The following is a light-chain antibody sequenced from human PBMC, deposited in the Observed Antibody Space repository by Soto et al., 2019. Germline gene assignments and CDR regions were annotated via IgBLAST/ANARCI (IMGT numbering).Light chain of an antibody. CDR3: CSHGNGSTLL. J-gene: IGLJ2*01. V-gene: IGLV2-23*01. Sequence: QSALTQPASVSGSPGQSITISCTGTSSDVGYYTFVSWYQQHPSKAPRLMIYGDRDRASGVSNRFSGSKSGNTASLTISGLQPEDEADYYCCSHGNGSTLLCGGGTKVTVL. CDR2: GDR. CDR1: SSDVGYYTF.